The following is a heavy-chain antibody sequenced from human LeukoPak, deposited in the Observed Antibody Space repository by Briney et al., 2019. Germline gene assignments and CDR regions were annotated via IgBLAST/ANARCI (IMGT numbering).Heavy chain of an antibody. Sequence: GGSLRLSCAASGFTFSSYDMHWVRQAPGRGLEWVSAIGIAGDTYYPDSVKGRFTMSRENAKNSMYLQMNSLKDGDTAVYYCIRGGIQVSGIDAFDIWGQGTMVTVSS. CDR3: IRGGIQVSGIDAFDI. D-gene: IGHD5/OR15-5a*01. V-gene: IGHV3-13*01. J-gene: IGHJ3*02. CDR1: GFTFSSYD. CDR2: IGIAGDT.